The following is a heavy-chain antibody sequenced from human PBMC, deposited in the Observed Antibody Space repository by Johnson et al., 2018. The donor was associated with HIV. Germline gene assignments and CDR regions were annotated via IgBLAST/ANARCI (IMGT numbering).Heavy chain of an antibody. V-gene: IGHV3-74*02. CDR3: ERERITISWGAFDI. J-gene: IGHJ3*02. CDR2: INSDGSST. D-gene: IGHD3-9*01. Sequence: VQLVESGGGLVQPGGSLRLSCAASGFTFSSYWMHWVRQAPGKGLVWVSRINSDGSSTSYADSVKGRFTICRDNAKNTRYLQMNSMRAEDTAVYYWERERITISWGAFDIWGQGTMVTVSS. CDR1: GFTFSSYW.